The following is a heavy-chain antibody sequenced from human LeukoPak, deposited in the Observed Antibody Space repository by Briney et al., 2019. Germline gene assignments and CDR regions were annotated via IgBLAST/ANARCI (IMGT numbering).Heavy chain of an antibody. Sequence: ASVKVSCKASGGTFSSYAISWVRQAPGQGLEWMGGIIPIFDTGNYAQKFQGRVTITADKSTSTAYMELSSLRSEDTAVYYCARTYYYDSSGYYFDYRGQGTLVTVSS. CDR3: ARTYYYDSSGYYFDY. CDR1: GGTFSSYA. CDR2: IIPIFDTG. J-gene: IGHJ4*02. D-gene: IGHD3-22*01. V-gene: IGHV1-69*06.